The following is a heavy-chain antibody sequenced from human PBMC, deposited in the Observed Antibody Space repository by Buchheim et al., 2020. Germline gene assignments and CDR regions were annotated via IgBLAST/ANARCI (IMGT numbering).Heavy chain of an antibody. Sequence: EVQLVESGGGLVQPGGSLRLSCAASGFTVSSNYMSWVRQAPGKGLEWVSVIYSGGSTYYADSVKGRFTISRDNSKNTQYLQMNSLRAEDTAVYYCARDRRITGGSYGMDVWGQGTT. D-gene: IGHD1-14*01. CDR1: GFTVSSNY. J-gene: IGHJ6*02. V-gene: IGHV3-66*01. CDR3: ARDRRITGGSYGMDV. CDR2: IYSGGST.